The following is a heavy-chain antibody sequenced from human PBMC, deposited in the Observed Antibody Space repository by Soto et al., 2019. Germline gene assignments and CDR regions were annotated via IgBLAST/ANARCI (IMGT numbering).Heavy chain of an antibody. V-gene: IGHV3-49*04. Sequence: AGGSLRLSCTASGFTFGDYAMSWVRQAPGKGLEWVGFIRSKAYGGTTEYAASVKGRFTISRDDSKSIAYLQMNSLKTEDTAVYYCTRHRHPPVRWGQGTLVTVSS. CDR1: GFTFGDYA. J-gene: IGHJ4*02. CDR3: TRHRHPPVR. D-gene: IGHD4-17*01. CDR2: IRSKAYGGTT.